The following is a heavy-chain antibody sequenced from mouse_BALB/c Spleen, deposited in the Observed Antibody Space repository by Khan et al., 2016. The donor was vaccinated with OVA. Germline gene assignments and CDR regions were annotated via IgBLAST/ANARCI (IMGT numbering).Heavy chain of an antibody. CDR3: ARTHER. V-gene: IGHV1-4*01. J-gene: IGHJ2*01. CDR2: INPSTGYT. CDR1: GYTFTNYT. Sequence: QVQLKESGAELARPGASVKMSCKASGYTFTNYTMHWVKQRPGQALEWIGYINPSTGYTKYNQKFKDQATLTADKSSSTAYMQLSSLTSEDSAVYYCARTHERWGQGTTLTVSS.